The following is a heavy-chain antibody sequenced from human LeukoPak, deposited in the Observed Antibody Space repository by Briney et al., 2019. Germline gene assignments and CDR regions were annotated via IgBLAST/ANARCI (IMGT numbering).Heavy chain of an antibody. CDR2: INTNTGNP. CDR3: ARDDGAHYYDSSGYYGWFDP. J-gene: IGHJ5*02. CDR1: GYTFTSYA. Sequence: ASVKVSCKAFGYTFTSYAMNWVRQAPGQGLEWMGWINTNTGNPTYAQGFTGRFVFSFDTSVSTAYLQISSLKAEDTAIYYCARDDGAHYYDSSGYYGWFDPWGQGTLVTVSS. V-gene: IGHV7-4-1*02. D-gene: IGHD3-22*01.